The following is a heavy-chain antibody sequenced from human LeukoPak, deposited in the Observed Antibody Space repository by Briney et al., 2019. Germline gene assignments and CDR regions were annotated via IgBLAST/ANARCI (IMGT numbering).Heavy chain of an antibody. D-gene: IGHD6-19*01. CDR1: GGSISSYY. CDR3: ARGRSKLTLYSSGNWFDP. CDR2: IYTSGST. V-gene: IGHV4-4*07. Sequence: SETLSLTCTVSGGSISSYYWSWIRQPAGEGLEWIGRIYTSGSTNYNPSLKSRVTMSVDTSKNQFSLKLSSVTAADTAVYYCARGRSKLTLYSSGNWFDPWGQGTLVTVSS. J-gene: IGHJ5*02.